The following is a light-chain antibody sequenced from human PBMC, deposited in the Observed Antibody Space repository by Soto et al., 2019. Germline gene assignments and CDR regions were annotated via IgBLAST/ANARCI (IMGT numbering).Light chain of an antibody. V-gene: IGKV1-27*01. Sequence: DIQMTQTPSTLSASVVDRFTVTWRASQDISNYLAWYQQKPGKVPKLLIYAASSLHSGVPSRFSGRGSGTDFTLTISSLQPEDVATYYCQKYNSAPLTFGGGTKVDIK. CDR2: AAS. J-gene: IGKJ4*01. CDR3: QKYNSAPLT. CDR1: QDISNY.